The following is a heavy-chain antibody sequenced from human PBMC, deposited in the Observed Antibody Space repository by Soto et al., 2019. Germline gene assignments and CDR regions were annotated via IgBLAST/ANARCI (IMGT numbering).Heavy chain of an antibody. CDR3: ARRGYSSSWYYYGMDV. CDR1: GYTFTSYD. CDR2: MNPNSGNT. V-gene: IGHV1-8*01. D-gene: IGHD6-13*01. Sequence: ASAKVSCKASGYTFTSYDINWVRQATGQGLEWMGWMNPNSGNTGYAQKFQGRVTMTRNTSIGTAYMELSSLRSEDTAVYYCARRGYSSSWYYYGMDVWGQGTAVTVSS. J-gene: IGHJ6*02.